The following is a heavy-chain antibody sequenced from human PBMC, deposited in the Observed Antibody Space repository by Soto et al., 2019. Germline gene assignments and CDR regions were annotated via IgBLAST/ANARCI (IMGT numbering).Heavy chain of an antibody. V-gene: IGHV3-33*01. D-gene: IGHD6-6*01. CDR1: GFTFSSYG. CDR2: IWYDGSNK. J-gene: IGHJ6*02. CDR3: ARDRSIAARRVTANYYYYGMDV. Sequence: GGSLRLSCAASGFTFSSYGMHWVRQAPGKGLEWVAVIWYDGSNKYYADSVKGRFTISRDNSKNTLYLQMNSLRAEDTAVYYCARDRSIAARRVTANYYYYGMDVWGQGTTVTVSS.